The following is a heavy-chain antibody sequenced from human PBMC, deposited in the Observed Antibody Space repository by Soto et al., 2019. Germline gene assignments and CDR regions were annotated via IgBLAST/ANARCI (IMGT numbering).Heavy chain of an antibody. CDR2: IYYSGST. J-gene: IGHJ4*02. V-gene: IGHV4-59*01. CDR3: ARGGYYDSSGYYPDY. D-gene: IGHD3-22*01. CDR1: GDSISSYY. Sequence: PSETLSLTCTVSGDSISSYYWSWIRQPPGKGLEWIGYIYYSGSTNYNPSLKSRVTISVDTSKNQFSLKLSSVTAADTAVYYCARGGYYDSSGYYPDYWGQGTLVTVSS.